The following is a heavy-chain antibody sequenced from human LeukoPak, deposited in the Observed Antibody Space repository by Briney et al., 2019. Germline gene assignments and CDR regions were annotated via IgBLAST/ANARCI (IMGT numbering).Heavy chain of an antibody. J-gene: IGHJ4*02. CDR2: IYHSGST. D-gene: IGHD2-15*01. Sequence: SETLSLTCAVSGYSISSGYYWGWIRQPPGKGLEWIGSIYHSGSTYYNPSLKSRVTISVDTSKNQFSLKLSSVTAADTAAYYCAREVVVVVAARGAFDYWGQGTLVTVSS. CDR1: GYSISSGYY. V-gene: IGHV4-38-2*02. CDR3: AREVVVVVAARGAFDY.